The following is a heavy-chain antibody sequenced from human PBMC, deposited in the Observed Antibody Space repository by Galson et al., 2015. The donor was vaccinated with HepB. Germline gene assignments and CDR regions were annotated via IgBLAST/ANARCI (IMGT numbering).Heavy chain of an antibody. J-gene: IGHJ3*01. D-gene: IGHD3-10*01. CDR1: GGSFSGYY. V-gene: IGHV4-34*01. Sequence: ETLSLTCAVYGGSFSGYYWGWIRQPPGKGLEWIGEINHGGSTNYNPSLKSRVSISVDTSKNQFSLKLRSLTAADTALYYCARGNDYGSGTFYKSYGIDVWGQGTMVIVSS. CDR2: INHGGST. CDR3: ARGNDYGSGTFYKSYGIDV.